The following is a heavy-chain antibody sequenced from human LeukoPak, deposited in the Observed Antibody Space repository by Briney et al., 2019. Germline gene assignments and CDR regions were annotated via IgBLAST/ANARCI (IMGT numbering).Heavy chain of an antibody. CDR1: GFTFSSYA. Sequence: GGSLRLSCTASGFTFSSYAMNWVRQAPGKGLEWVSRLSGSGYSTYYADSVKGRSSISRDNSKNTLYLQMNSLKGEDTAVYYCAKDPTLSGWFDYWGQGTLVTVSS. CDR2: LSGSGYST. D-gene: IGHD1-26*01. J-gene: IGHJ5*01. V-gene: IGHV3-23*01. CDR3: AKDPTLSGWFDY.